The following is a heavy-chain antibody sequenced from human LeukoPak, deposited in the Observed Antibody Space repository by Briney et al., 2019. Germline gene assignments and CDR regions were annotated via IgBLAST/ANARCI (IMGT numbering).Heavy chain of an antibody. CDR3: AKRYGDYAFDAFDI. J-gene: IGHJ3*02. V-gene: IGHV3-30*18. D-gene: IGHD4-17*01. Sequence: GGSLRLSCGASGFTFSSYGMQGVRQAPGKGLEWVAVISYDGSNKYYADSVKGRFTISRDNSKNALYLQMNSLRAEDTAVYYCAKRYGDYAFDAFDIWGQGTMVTVSS. CDR1: GFTFSSYG. CDR2: ISYDGSNK.